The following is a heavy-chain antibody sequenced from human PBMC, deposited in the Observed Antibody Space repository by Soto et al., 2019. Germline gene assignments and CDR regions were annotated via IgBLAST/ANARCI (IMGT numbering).Heavy chain of an antibody. V-gene: IGHV4-31*03. CDR2: IYYSGST. CDR1: GGSISSGGYY. CDR3: ARDGKKYRSGGSCYSGHNYYGMDV. J-gene: IGHJ6*02. Sequence: SETLSLTCTVSGGSISSGGYYWSWIRQHPGKSLEWIGYIYYSGSTYYNPSLKSRVTISVDTSKNQFSLKLSSVTAADTAVYYCARDGKKYRSGGSCYSGHNYYGMDVWGQGTTVTVSS. D-gene: IGHD2-15*01.